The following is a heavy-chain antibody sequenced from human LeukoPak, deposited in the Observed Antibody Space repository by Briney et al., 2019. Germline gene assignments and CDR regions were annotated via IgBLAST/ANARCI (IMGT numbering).Heavy chain of an antibody. J-gene: IGHJ5*02. CDR1: GFTLSSYS. CDR3: TRVFENA. D-gene: IGHD3-9*01. Sequence: GGSLRLSCGVSGFTLSSYSMNWVRQAPGKGLEWISYISPSTTIYYADSVKGRFTISRDNAQNSLYLLMNSLGAEDTAVYYCTRVFENAWGQGTLVTVSS. CDR2: ISPSTTI. V-gene: IGHV3-48*01.